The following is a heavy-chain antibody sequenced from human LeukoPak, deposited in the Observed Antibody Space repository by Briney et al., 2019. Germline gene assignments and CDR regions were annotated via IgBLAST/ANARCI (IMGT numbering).Heavy chain of an antibody. CDR1: GFTFDDYG. D-gene: IGHD6-13*01. V-gene: IGHV3-20*04. J-gene: IGHJ3*02. CDR3: ASPFIAAAGMGAFDI. Sequence: GGSLRLSCAASGFTFDDYGMSWVRQAPGKGLEWVSGINWNGGSTGYAVSVKGRFTISRDNAKNSLYLQMNSLRAEDTALYYCASPFIAAAGMGAFDIWGQGTMVTVSS. CDR2: INWNGGST.